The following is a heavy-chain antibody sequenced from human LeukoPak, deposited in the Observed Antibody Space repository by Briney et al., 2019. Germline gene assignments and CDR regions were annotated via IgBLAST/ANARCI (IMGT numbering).Heavy chain of an antibody. CDR1: RYTFTSYG. Sequence: GASVKVSCKASRYTFTSYGISWVRQAPGQGLEWMGWISAYNGNTNYAQKLQGRVTMTTDTSTSTAYMELRSLRSDDTAVYYCARDRCSGGSCSLDPWGQGTLVTVSS. J-gene: IGHJ5*02. D-gene: IGHD2-15*01. CDR3: ARDRCSGGSCSLDP. CDR2: ISAYNGNT. V-gene: IGHV1-18*01.